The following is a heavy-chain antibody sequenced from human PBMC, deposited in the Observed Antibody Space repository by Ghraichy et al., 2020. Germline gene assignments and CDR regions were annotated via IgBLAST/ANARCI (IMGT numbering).Heavy chain of an antibody. CDR3: ARDRGGVYDFWSGYYTVMDGMDV. Sequence: ASVKVSCKASGYTFTSYGISWVRQAPGQGLEWMGWISAYNGNTNYAQKLQGRVTMTTDTSTSTAYMELRSLRSDDTAVYYCARDRGGVYDFWSGYYTVMDGMDVWGQGTTVTVSS. CDR2: ISAYNGNT. D-gene: IGHD3-3*01. V-gene: IGHV1-18*01. J-gene: IGHJ6*02. CDR1: GYTFTSYG.